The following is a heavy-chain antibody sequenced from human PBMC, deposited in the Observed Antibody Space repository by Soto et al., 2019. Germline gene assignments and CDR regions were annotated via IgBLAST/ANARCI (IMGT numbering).Heavy chain of an antibody. CDR3: VRRVSGNYDY. J-gene: IGHJ4*02. V-gene: IGHV3-64*01. CDR1: GFTFSSYD. D-gene: IGHD1-7*01. CDR2: ISSNGGTT. Sequence: EVQLAASGGGMVQPGGSLRLSCVASGFTFSSYDMHWVRQAPGKGLEYVSSISSNGGTTYYGNSVKGRFTISRDNSKNTLYLQMGSLRAEDMAVYYCVRRVSGNYDYGGQGTLVTASS.